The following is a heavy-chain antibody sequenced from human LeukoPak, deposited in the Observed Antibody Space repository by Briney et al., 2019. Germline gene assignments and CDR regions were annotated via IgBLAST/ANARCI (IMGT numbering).Heavy chain of an antibody. J-gene: IGHJ4*02. D-gene: IGHD1/OR15-1a*01. CDR2: LGIAGDT. Sequence: PGGSLRLSCAASGFTVSSYAMHWVRQPIGKGLEWVSALGIAGDTFYPGSVKGRFTISRENAKNSLYLQMNSLRAEDTAMYYCARQKQSHANFDCWGQGTLVTVSS. CDR3: ARQKQSHANFDC. CDR1: GFTVSSYA. V-gene: IGHV3-13*01.